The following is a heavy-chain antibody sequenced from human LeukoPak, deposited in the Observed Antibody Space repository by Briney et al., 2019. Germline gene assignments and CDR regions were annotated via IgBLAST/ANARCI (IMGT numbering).Heavy chain of an antibody. CDR3: ARGGLFLSAAGNFDY. V-gene: IGHV4-59*01. J-gene: IGHJ4*02. Sequence: PSETLSLTCTVSGGSISSYYWSWIRQPPGKGLEWIGYIYYSGSTNYNPSLKSRVTISVDTSKNQFSLKLSSVTAADTAVYYCARGGLFLSAAGNFDYWGQGTLVTVSS. D-gene: IGHD6-13*01. CDR2: IYYSGST. CDR1: GGSISSYY.